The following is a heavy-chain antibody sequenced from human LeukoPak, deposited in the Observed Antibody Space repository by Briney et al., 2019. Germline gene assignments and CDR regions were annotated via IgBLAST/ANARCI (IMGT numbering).Heavy chain of an antibody. CDR2: ITTSSSYI. Sequence: GGSLRLSCAASGFTFSTYTMNWVRQAPGKRLEWVSSITTSSSYINYADSVKGRFTISRDNAKNSLYLQMNSLRAEDTAVYYCARHVVALGFDYWGQGTLVTVSS. CDR1: GFTFSTYT. V-gene: IGHV3-21*01. D-gene: IGHD3-22*01. CDR3: ARHVVALGFDY. J-gene: IGHJ4*02.